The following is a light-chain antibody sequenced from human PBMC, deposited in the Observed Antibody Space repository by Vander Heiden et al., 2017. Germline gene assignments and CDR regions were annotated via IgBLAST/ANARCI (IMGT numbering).Light chain of an antibody. Sequence: DIVMTQSLESLAVSLGERATINCKSSQSVLYSSNNKNYLAWYQQKPGQPPKLLIYWASTRESGVPDRFSGSGSGTDFTLTISSLQAEDVAVYYCQQYYSTPRTFGQGTKVEIK. V-gene: IGKV4-1*01. CDR1: QSVLYSSNNKNY. CDR2: WAS. CDR3: QQYYSTPRT. J-gene: IGKJ1*01.